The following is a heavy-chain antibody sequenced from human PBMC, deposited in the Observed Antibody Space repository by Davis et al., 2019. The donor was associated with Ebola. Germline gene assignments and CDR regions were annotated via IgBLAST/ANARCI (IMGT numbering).Heavy chain of an antibody. CDR3: ARRRQQLVRGDFDY. V-gene: IGHV3-21*01. J-gene: IGHJ4*02. Sequence: PGGSLRLSCAASGFPFSSYSMTWVRQAPGKGLEWVSSISGSSSHMYYADSVKGRFTISRDNAKNSLYLQMNSLRAEDTAVYYCARRRQQLVRGDFDYWGQGTLVTVSS. CDR2: ISGSSSHM. D-gene: IGHD6-13*01. CDR1: GFPFSSYS.